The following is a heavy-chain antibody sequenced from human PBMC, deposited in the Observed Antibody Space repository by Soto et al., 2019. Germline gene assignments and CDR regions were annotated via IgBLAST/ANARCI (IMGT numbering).Heavy chain of an antibody. V-gene: IGHV5-10-1*01. CDR1: GYSFTSYW. CDR2: IDPSDSYT. D-gene: IGHD2-2*01. J-gene: IGHJ6*02. CDR3: ARWDCSSTSCYSMTHYYYGMDV. Sequence: GGSLKISCKGSGYSFTSYWISWVRQMPGKGLEWMGRIDPSDSYTNYSPSFQGHVTISADKSISTAYLQWSSLKASDTAMYYCARWDCSSTSCYSMTHYYYGMDVWGQGTTVTVSS.